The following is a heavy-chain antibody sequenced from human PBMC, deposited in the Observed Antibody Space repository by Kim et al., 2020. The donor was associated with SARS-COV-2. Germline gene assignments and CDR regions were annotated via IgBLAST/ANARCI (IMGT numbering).Heavy chain of an antibody. CDR3: ARDQPYYDILTGYLPRSNPCYYYGMDV. CDR2: ISYDGSNK. D-gene: IGHD3-9*01. J-gene: IGHJ6*02. Sequence: GGSLRLSCAASGFTFSSYAMHWVRQAPGKGLEWVAVISYDGSNKYYADSVKGRFTISRDNSKNTLYLQMNSLRAEDTAVYYCARDQPYYDILTGYLPRSNPCYYYGMDVWGQGTTVTVSS. V-gene: IGHV3-30*04. CDR1: GFTFSSYA.